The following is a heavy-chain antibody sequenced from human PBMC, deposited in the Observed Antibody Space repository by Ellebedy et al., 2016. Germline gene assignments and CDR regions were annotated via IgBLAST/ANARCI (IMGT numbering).Heavy chain of an antibody. D-gene: IGHD4/OR15-4a*01. J-gene: IGHJ3*01. Sequence: SETLSLTCTVSDDSITTDYWSWIRQPPGKGLEYIGYIYYTGITNYNPSLMGRVTISVDTSKNQLSLKLTSVTAADTAVFCARTARVPGMWGQGTLVTVSS. CDR2: IYYTGIT. CDR3: RTARVPGM. CDR1: DDSITTDY. V-gene: IGHV4-59*03.